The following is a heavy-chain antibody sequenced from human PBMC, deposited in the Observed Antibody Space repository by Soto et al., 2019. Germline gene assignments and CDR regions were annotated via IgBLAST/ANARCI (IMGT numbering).Heavy chain of an antibody. CDR2: IPDDGDKI. CDR3: VRGTCYDCWNIDY. J-gene: IGHJ4*02. V-gene: IGHV3-30-3*01. D-gene: IGHD2-21*02. CDR1: GFIFSNYA. Sequence: GGSLRLSCAASGFIFSNYAMHWVRQAPGKGLEWMAVIPDDGDKIHYADSVKGRFTISRDNSKNTLYLQINSLRVEDTAVYYCVRGTCYDCWNIDYWGQGTQVTVSS.